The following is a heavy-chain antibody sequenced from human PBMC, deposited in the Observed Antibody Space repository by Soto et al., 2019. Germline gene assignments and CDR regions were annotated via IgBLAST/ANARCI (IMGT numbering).Heavy chain of an antibody. CDR3: AGGIRPVAGRPGGD. CDR1: GGSISSSNW. D-gene: IGHD6-19*01. CDR2: NYHSGST. Sequence: QVQLQESGPGLVKPSGTLSLTCAVSGGSISSSNWWSWVRQPPGKGLEWIGENYHSGSTNYNPSLTRRDTTSLNKYTNQSSLKRSPLTAAETAVYYCAGGIRPVAGRPGGDWGQGTMVTVSS. V-gene: IGHV4-4*02. J-gene: IGHJ4*02.